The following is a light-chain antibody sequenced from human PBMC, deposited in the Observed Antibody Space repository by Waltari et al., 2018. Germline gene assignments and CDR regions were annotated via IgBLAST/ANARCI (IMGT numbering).Light chain of an antibody. CDR1: SSHVGYYNY. CDR2: EVN. CDR3: SSYAGSNIVV. V-gene: IGLV2-8*01. J-gene: IGLJ2*01. Sequence: QSALTQPPSASGSPGQSVTISCPGTSSHVGYYNYVSWYQQHPGKAPKLLIYEVNKRPSGVPDRLSGSKSGSTASLTVSGLQAEDEAHYYCSSYAGSNIVVFGGGTKLTVL.